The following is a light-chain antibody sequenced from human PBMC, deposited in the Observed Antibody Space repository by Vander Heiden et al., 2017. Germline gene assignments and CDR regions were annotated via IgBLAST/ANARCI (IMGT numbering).Light chain of an antibody. CDR3: QQYNSYSRT. Sequence: DIQMTQPPSTLSASVGDRVTTTCPASRSISSWLAWYQQKPEKAPKLLIYKASSLESGVPSRFSGSGSGTDFTLTISSLQPDDFATYYCQQYNSYSRTFGQGTKVEIK. CDR2: KAS. CDR1: RSISSW. J-gene: IGKJ1*01. V-gene: IGKV1-5*03.